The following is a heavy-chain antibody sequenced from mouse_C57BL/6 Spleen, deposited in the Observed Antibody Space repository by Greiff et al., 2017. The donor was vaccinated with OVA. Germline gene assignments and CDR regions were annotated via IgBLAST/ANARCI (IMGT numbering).Heavy chain of an antibody. D-gene: IGHD2-4*01. Sequence: VKLQESGAELARPGASVKLSCKASGYTFTSYGISWVKQRTGQGLEWIGEIYPRSGNTYYNEKFKGKATLTADKSSSTAYMELRSLTSEDSAVYFCATDYGGAYWGQGTLVTVSA. J-gene: IGHJ3*01. CDR2: IYPRSGNT. V-gene: IGHV1-81*01. CDR3: ATDYGGAY. CDR1: GYTFTSYG.